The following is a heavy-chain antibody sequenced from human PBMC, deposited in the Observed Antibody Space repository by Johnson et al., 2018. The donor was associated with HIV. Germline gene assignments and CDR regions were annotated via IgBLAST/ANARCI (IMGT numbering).Heavy chain of an antibody. CDR2: IYSGGST. CDR1: GFTVSSNY. V-gene: IGHV3-53*01. CDR3: ARVKGITVFGVVRPHGAFDI. Sequence: VQLVESGGGLIQPGGSLRLSCAASGFTVSSNYMSWVRQAPGKGLEWVSVIYSGGSTYYADSVKGRFTISRDNSKNTLYLQMNSLRAEDTAVYYCARVKGITVFGVVRPHGAFDIWGQGTMVTVSS. D-gene: IGHD3-3*01. J-gene: IGHJ3*02.